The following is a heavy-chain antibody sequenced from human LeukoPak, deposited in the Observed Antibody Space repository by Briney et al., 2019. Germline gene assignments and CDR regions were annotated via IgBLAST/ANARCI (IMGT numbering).Heavy chain of an antibody. CDR1: GFTFSSYA. Sequence: GGSLRLSCAASGFTFSSYAMLWVRQAPGKGLGWVAVISYDGSNKYYADSVKGLFTISRDNSKNTLYLQMNSLRAEDTDVYYCARGSLTTVTRLGAFDIWGQGTMVTVSS. V-gene: IGHV3-30*04. CDR2: ISYDGSNK. D-gene: IGHD4-17*01. CDR3: ARGSLTTVTRLGAFDI. J-gene: IGHJ3*02.